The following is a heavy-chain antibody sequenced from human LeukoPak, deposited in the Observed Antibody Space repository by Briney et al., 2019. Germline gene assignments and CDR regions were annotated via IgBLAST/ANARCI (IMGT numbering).Heavy chain of an antibody. CDR3: AKALLRFLEWLPSDY. CDR1: GFTFSSYA. J-gene: IGHJ4*02. V-gene: IGHV3-23*01. D-gene: IGHD3-3*01. Sequence: QPGGSLRLSCAASGFTFSSYAMSWVRQAPGKGLEWVSAISGSGGSTYYADSVKGRFPISIDNSKNTLYLQMNSLRAEDTAVYYCAKALLRFLEWLPSDYWGQGTLVTVSS. CDR2: ISGSGGST.